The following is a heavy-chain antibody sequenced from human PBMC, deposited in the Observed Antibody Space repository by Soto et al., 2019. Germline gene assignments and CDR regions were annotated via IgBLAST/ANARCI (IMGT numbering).Heavy chain of an antibody. J-gene: IGHJ4*02. Sequence: QVQLVQSGAEVKKPGSSVKVSCKASGVTFNRQDMRWVRQAPGQGLEWMGGIIPMFGTPHYAEKCQERVTITADESTGTAYLDLSSLTYEDTAVYYCATSEGRDGNSFDYWGPGTLVTVS. D-gene: IGHD1-26*01. V-gene: IGHV1-69*01. CDR1: GVTFNRQD. CDR3: ATSEGRDGNSFDY. CDR2: IIPMFGTP.